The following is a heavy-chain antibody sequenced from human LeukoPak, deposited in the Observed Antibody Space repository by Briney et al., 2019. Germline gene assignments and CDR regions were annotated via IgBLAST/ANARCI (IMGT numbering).Heavy chain of an antibody. CDR2: IIPNSGGT. D-gene: IGHD6-13*01. Sequence: ASVKVSCKASGYTFTDYYFHWGRQAPGQGLEWMGWIIPNSGGTNCAQKFQGRVTMTRDTSISTTYMELSSLRSDDTAVYYCARGPAAALFDYWGQGTLVTVSS. CDR3: ARGPAAALFDY. J-gene: IGHJ4*02. V-gene: IGHV1-2*02. CDR1: GYTFTDYY.